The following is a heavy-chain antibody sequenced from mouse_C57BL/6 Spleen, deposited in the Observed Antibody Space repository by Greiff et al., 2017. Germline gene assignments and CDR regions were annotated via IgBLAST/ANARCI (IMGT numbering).Heavy chain of an antibody. J-gene: IGHJ2*01. V-gene: IGHV5-4*01. CDR3: AREGLLRQWDY. CDR1: GFTFSSYA. D-gene: IGHD1-1*01. Sequence: EVQRVESGGGLVKPGGSLKLSCAASGFTFSSYAMSWVRQTPEKRLEWVATISDGGSYTYYPDNVKGRFTISRDNAKNNLYLQMSHLKSEDTAMYYCAREGLLRQWDYWGQGTTLTVSS. CDR2: ISDGGSYT.